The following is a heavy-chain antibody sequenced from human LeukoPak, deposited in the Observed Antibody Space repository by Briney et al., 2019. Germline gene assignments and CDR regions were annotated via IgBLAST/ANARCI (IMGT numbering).Heavy chain of an antibody. J-gene: IGHJ5*02. D-gene: IGHD2-15*01. CDR1: AYTFTSYD. Sequence: ASVKVSCKASAYTFTSYDINWVRQATGQGLEWMGWMNPNSGNTGYAQKFQGRVTITRNTSISTAYMELSSLRSEDTAVYYCARKDCSGGSCYSNWFDPWGQGTLVTVSS. V-gene: IGHV1-8*03. CDR3: ARKDCSGGSCYSNWFDP. CDR2: MNPNSGNT.